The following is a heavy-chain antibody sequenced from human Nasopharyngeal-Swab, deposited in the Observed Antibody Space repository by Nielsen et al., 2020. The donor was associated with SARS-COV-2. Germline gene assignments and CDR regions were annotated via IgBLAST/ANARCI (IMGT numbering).Heavy chain of an antibody. D-gene: IGHD3-22*01. CDR1: GFTFRDHA. CDR3: ASAHRAYGDSGYYPLDY. CDR2: ITSSSGII. Sequence: GESLKISCEASGFTFRDHAMNWVRQAPGKGLEWVSYITSSSGIIYYADSVKGRFTISRDNAKNLLYLQMNSLRAEDTAVYYCASAHRAYGDSGYYPLDYWGKGTLVTVSS. J-gene: IGHJ4*02. V-gene: IGHV3-48*04.